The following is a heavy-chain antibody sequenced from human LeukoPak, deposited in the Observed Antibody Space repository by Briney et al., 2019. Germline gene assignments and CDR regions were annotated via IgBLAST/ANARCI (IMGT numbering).Heavy chain of an antibody. V-gene: IGHV1-8*01. CDR3: ARTYSGSRGAPAG. CDR1: GYTFTSYD. D-gene: IGHD1-26*01. J-gene: IGHJ4*02. CDR2: MNPNSGNT. Sequence: ASVKVSCKASGYTFTSYDINWVRQATGQGLEWMGWMNPNSGNTGYAQKFQGRVTMTRNTSISTAYMELSSLRSEDTAVYYCARTYSGSRGAPAGWSQGTLVTVSS.